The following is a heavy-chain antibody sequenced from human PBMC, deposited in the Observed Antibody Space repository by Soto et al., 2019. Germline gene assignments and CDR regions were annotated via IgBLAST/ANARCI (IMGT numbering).Heavy chain of an antibody. Sequence: SETLSLTCTVSGGSISSYYWSWIRQPPGKGLEWIGYIYYSGSTNYNPSLKSRVTISVDTSKNQFSLKLSSVTAADTAVYYCARATGSGRGYYYYGMDVWGQGTTVTVSS. CDR2: IYYSGST. J-gene: IGHJ6*02. CDR1: GGSISSYY. D-gene: IGHD3-10*01. V-gene: IGHV4-59*01. CDR3: ARATGSGRGYYYYGMDV.